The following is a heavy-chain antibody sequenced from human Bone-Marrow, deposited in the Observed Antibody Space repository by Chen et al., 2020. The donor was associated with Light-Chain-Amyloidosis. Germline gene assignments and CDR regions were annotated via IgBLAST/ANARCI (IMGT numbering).Heavy chain of an antibody. V-gene: IGHV4-39*01. CDR3: ARHRGSSWLYYFDY. CDR2: IYYSGST. Sequence: QLQLQESGPGLVKPSETLSLTCTVSGGSISSSSYYWGWIRQPPGKGLEWIGSIYYSGSTYYNPSLKSRVTISVDTSKNQFSLKLSSVTAADTAVYYCARHRGSSWLYYFDYWGQGTLVTVSS. D-gene: IGHD6-13*01. CDR1: GGSISSSSYY. J-gene: IGHJ4*02.